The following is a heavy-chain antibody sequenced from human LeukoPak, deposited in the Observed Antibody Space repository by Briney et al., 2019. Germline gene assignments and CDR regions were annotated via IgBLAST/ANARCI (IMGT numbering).Heavy chain of an antibody. CDR1: RGTFSSYA. D-gene: IGHD6-13*01. V-gene: IGHV1-69*13. CDR2: IIPIFGTA. Sequence: GASVKVSCKASRGTFSSYAISWVRQAPGQGLEWMGGIIPIFGTANYAQKFQGRVTITADESTSTAYMELSSLRSEDTAVYYCARAPGSSSWFDPWGQGTLVTVSS. J-gene: IGHJ5*02. CDR3: ARAPGSSSWFDP.